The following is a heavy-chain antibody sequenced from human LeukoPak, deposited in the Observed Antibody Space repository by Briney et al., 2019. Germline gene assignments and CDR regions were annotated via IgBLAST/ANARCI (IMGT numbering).Heavy chain of an antibody. J-gene: IGHJ4*02. CDR3: ARDATYCGGDCYSTRVYYFDY. Sequence: PGGSLRLSCAASGFTFSTYNMNWVRQAPGKGLEWVSSITSSSTYIYYADSVKGRFTISRDNAKNSPYLQMNSLRAEDTAVYYCARDATYCGGDCYSTRVYYFDYWGQGTLVTVSS. D-gene: IGHD2-21*02. V-gene: IGHV3-21*01. CDR1: GFTFSTYN. CDR2: ITSSSTYI.